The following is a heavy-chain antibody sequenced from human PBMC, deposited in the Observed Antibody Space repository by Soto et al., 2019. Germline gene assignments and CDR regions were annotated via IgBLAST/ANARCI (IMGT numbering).Heavy chain of an antibody. CDR2: ISGSGGST. J-gene: IGHJ6*02. CDR3: AKGGYYGSGTYYVYYYYGMDA. D-gene: IGHD3-10*01. Sequence: EVQLLESGGGLIQPGGSLRLSCAASGFTFSSYAMIWVRLAPGKGLEWVSAISGSGGSTYYADSVKGRFTISRDNSKNTWFLQMSSLRAEDTAVYYCAKGGYYGSGTYYVYYYYGMDAWGQGTTVTVSS. V-gene: IGHV3-23*01. CDR1: GFTFSSYA.